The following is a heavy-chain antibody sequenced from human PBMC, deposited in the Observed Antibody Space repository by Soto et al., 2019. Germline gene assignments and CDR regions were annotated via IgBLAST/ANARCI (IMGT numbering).Heavy chain of an antibody. CDR2: ISYDGSNK. Sequence: QVQLVESGGGVVQPGRSLRLSCAASGFTFSSYGMHWVRQAPGKGLEWVAVISYDGSNKYYADSVKGRFTISRDNSKNTLYLQMNSLRAEDTAVYYCARPTHNYYYYYGMDVWGQGTTVTVSS. D-gene: IGHD1-1*01. V-gene: IGHV3-30*03. J-gene: IGHJ6*02. CDR1: GFTFSSYG. CDR3: ARPTHNYYYYYGMDV.